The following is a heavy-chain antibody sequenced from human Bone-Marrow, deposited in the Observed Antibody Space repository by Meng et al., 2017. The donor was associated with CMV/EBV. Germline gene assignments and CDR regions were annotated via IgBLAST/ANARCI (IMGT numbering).Heavy chain of an antibody. CDR1: GYTFTSYD. V-gene: IGHV1-8*03. CDR2: MNPNSGNT. D-gene: IGHD2-2*01. J-gene: IGHJ4*01. CDR3: ARDPGNTVVIPSALGYFDY. Sequence: ASVKVSCKASGYTFTSYDINWVRQATGQGLEWMGWMNPNSGNTGYAQKFQGRVTITRNTSISTAYMELSSLRSEDTAVYYCARDPGNTVVIPSALGYFDYWGQGTPVTVSS.